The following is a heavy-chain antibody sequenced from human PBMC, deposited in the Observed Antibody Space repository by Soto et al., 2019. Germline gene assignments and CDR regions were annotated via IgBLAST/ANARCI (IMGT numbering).Heavy chain of an antibody. Sequence: PCWCLRISCAACGVTFNIYAMSGVRQAPGKELEWVSTISGNSGKTNYAESVKGRFSISRDNSKNTVHLQLDSLRAEDTAVYFCAKLGFVLMELYYFHQWGHGALVTVSS. D-gene: IGHD2-8*01. CDR1: GVTFNIYA. V-gene: IGHV3-23*01. CDR3: AKLGFVLMELYYFHQ. J-gene: IGHJ4*01. CDR2: ISGNSGKT.